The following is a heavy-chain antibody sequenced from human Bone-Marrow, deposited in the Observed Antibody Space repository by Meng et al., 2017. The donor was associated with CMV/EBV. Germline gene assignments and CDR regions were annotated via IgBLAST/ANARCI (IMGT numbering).Heavy chain of an antibody. V-gene: IGHV3-7*01. J-gene: IGHJ4*02. D-gene: IGHD5-18*01. CDR1: GFTFSNYW. CDR2: IKKDGSEK. Sequence: GGSLRLSCAASGFTFSNYWMSWVRQAPGKGLERVDNIKKDGSEKYYVDSVKGRFTISRDNAKNSLYLQMNSLRAEDTVVYYCARDSVTAMAIDYWGQGTLVTVSS. CDR3: ARDSVTAMAIDY.